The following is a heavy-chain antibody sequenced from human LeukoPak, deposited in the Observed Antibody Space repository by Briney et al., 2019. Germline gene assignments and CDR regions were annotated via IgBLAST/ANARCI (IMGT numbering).Heavy chain of an antibody. V-gene: IGHV1-18*01. Sequence: GASVKVSCKASGYTFTSYGISWVRQAPGQGLERMGWISAYNGNTNYAQKLQGRVTITTDTSTSTAYMELRSLRSDDTAVYYCARVHIPYGDSDYWGQGTLVTVSS. CDR2: ISAYNGNT. CDR1: GYTFTSYG. J-gene: IGHJ4*02. CDR3: ARVHIPYGDSDY. D-gene: IGHD4-17*01.